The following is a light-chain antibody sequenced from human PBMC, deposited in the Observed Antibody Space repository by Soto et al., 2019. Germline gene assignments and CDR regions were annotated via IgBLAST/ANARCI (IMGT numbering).Light chain of an antibody. V-gene: IGKV1-12*01. Sequence: DIQMTQSPSSVSASVGDRVSITCRASQGISSCLAWYQQKPGRAPKLLIYTGSSLQSGVPSRFSGTGSGTDFNRTIGRLQPEDVANYYCQQASRFPLAFGGGTKVEIK. CDR3: QQASRFPLA. J-gene: IGKJ4*01. CDR1: QGISSC. CDR2: TGS.